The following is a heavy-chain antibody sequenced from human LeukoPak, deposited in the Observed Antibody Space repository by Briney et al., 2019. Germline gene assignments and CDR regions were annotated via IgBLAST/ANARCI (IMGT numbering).Heavy chain of an antibody. J-gene: IGHJ4*02. CDR1: GYNFNTYW. CDR2: IYPGDSDT. Sequence: GESPKISCKTSGYNFNTYWIVWVRQMPGKGLEWMGIIYPGDSDTRYSPSFQGRVAISVDKSITTAYLQWDSLGASDTAIYYCARPLVGTGYSSSWYFHYWGQGTPVTVSS. D-gene: IGHD6-13*01. CDR3: ARPLVGTGYSSSWYFHY. V-gene: IGHV5-51*01.